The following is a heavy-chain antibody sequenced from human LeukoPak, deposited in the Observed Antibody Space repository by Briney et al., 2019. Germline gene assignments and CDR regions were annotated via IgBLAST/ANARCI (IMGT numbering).Heavy chain of an antibody. D-gene: IGHD5-24*01. V-gene: IGHV4-4*02. Sequence: SETLSLTRTVSGGSISSSHWWTWVRQPPGKGLEWIGEIFHSGSTDYNPSLKGRVTISIDKSENQFSLKLNFVTAADTAVYYCARDQMTRSWYFDLWGRGALVTVSS. CDR1: GGSISSSHW. CDR2: IFHSGST. CDR3: ARDQMTRSWYFDL. J-gene: IGHJ2*01.